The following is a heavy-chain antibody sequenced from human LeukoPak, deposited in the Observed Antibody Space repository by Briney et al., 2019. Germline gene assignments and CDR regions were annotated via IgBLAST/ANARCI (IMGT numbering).Heavy chain of an antibody. Sequence: GEPLKISCKGSGYSFTSYWIAWVRQMPGKGLEWMGIIYPGDSDARYSPSFQGQVTISADKSISTAYLQWSSLKASDTAMYYCARHMGSGNHELVVGYWGQGTLATVSS. CDR1: GYSFTSYW. V-gene: IGHV5-51*01. D-gene: IGHD1-14*01. CDR2: IYPGDSDA. CDR3: ARHMGSGNHELVVGY. J-gene: IGHJ4*02.